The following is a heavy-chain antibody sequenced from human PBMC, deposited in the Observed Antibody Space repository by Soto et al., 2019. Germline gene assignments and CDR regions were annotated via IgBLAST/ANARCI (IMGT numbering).Heavy chain of an antibody. J-gene: IGHJ6*02. CDR1: GFTFSSYE. CDR3: AGRGSSSWEDYYYGMDV. CDR2: ISSSGSTI. D-gene: IGHD6-13*01. Sequence: GSLRLSCAASGFTFSSYEMNWVRQAPGKGLEWVSYISSSGSTIYYADSVKGRFTISRDNAKNSLYLQMNSLRAEDTAVYYCAGRGSSSWEDYYYGMDVWGQGTTVTVSS. V-gene: IGHV3-48*03.